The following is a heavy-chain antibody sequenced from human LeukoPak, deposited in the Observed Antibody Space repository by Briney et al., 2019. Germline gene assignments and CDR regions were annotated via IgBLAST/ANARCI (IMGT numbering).Heavy chain of an antibody. CDR3: AREGTYYYGSGSPYFDY. J-gene: IGHJ4*02. CDR2: IWYDGSNK. Sequence: PGGSLRLSCAASGFTFSSYGMHWVRQAPGKGLEWVAVIWYDGSNKYYADSVKGRFTISRDNSKNTLYLQMNSLRAEDTAVYYCAREGTYYYGSGSPYFDYWGQGTLVTVSS. V-gene: IGHV3-33*08. D-gene: IGHD3-10*01. CDR1: GFTFSSYG.